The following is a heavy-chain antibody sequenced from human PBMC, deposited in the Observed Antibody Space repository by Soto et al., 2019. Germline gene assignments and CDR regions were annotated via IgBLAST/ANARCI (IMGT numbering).Heavy chain of an antibody. Sequence: EVQLLESGGGLVQPGGSLRLSCAASGFTFSTYAMNWVRQAPGKGLEWVSAISDSGGRTYYADSVKGRFTMSRTNSKNTRNPQMYTLGAEDTTVYHSATDVDVVTATPDFDSRGQGTLVTVSS. V-gene: IGHV3-23*01. CDR3: ATDVDVVTATPDFDS. J-gene: IGHJ4*02. CDR2: ISDSGGRT. CDR1: GFTFSTYA. D-gene: IGHD5-12*01.